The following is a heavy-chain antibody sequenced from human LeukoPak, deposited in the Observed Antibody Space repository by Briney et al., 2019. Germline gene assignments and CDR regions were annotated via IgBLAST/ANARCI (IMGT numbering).Heavy chain of an antibody. V-gene: IGHV3-30*04. CDR1: GFTFSSYA. CDR3: ARDEQWLVLGGPYYFDY. D-gene: IGHD6-19*01. Sequence: PGGSLRLSCAASGFTFSSYAMHWVRQAPGKGLEWVAVISYDGSNKYYADSVKGRFTISRDNSKNTLYLQMNSLRADDTAVYYCARDEQWLVLGGPYYFDYWGQGTLVTVSS. CDR2: ISYDGSNK. J-gene: IGHJ4*02.